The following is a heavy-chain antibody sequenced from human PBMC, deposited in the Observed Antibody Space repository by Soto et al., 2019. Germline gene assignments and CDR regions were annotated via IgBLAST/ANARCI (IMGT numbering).Heavy chain of an antibody. V-gene: IGHV1-69*08. CDR3: ARDKRSGFDILTGYPIVYGMDV. Sequence: QVQLVQSGAEVKKPGSSVKVSCKASGGTFSSYTISWVRQAPGQGLEWMGRIIPILGIANYAQKFQGRVTITADKSTSTAYMELSSLRSEDTAVYYCARDKRSGFDILTGYPIVYGMDVWGQGTTVTVSS. J-gene: IGHJ6*02. CDR1: GGTFSSYT. D-gene: IGHD3-9*01. CDR2: IIPILGIA.